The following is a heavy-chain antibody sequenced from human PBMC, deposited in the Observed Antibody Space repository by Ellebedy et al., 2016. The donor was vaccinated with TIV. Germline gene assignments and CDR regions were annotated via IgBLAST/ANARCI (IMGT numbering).Heavy chain of an antibody. CDR3: ARDRSYGSTHFDY. Sequence: AASVKVSCKTSGYTFTTYYMHWVRQAPGQGLEWMGIINPNSGTTSFAQKFQGRVTMTRDTSTSTVYMELSSLRSEDTAIYYCARDRSYGSTHFDYWGQGTLVTVSS. J-gene: IGHJ4*02. CDR1: GYTFTTYY. V-gene: IGHV1-46*01. CDR2: INPNSGTT. D-gene: IGHD5-18*01.